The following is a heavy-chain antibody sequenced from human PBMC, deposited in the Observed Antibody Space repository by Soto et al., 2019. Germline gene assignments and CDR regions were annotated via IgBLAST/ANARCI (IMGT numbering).Heavy chain of an antibody. J-gene: IGHJ5*02. D-gene: IGHD2-2*01. Sequence: QVQLQESGPGLVKPSQTLSLTCTVSGGSISSGGYYWSWIRQHPGKGLEWIGYIYYSGSTYYNPSLKSRVTISVDTSKNQFSLKLSSVTAADTAVYYCARAEDIVLVPAASFDPWGQGTLVTVSS. CDR2: IYYSGST. CDR1: GGSISSGGYY. V-gene: IGHV4-31*03. CDR3: ARAEDIVLVPAASFDP.